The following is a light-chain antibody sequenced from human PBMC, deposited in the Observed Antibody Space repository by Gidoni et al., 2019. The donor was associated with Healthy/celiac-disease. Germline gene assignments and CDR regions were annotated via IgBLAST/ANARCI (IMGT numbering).Light chain of an antibody. J-gene: IGKJ2*01. V-gene: IGKV3-11*01. CDR2: DAS. Sequence: EIVLTQSPATLSLSQGERATLSCRASQSVSSYLAWYQQKPGQAPRLLIYDASSGSGTDFTLTISSLEPEDFAVYYCQQRSNWYTFGQXTKLEIK. CDR3: QQRSNWYT. CDR1: QSVSSY.